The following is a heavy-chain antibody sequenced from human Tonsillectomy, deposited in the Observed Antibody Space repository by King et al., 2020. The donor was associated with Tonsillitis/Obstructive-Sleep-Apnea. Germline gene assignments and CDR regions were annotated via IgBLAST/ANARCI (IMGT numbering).Heavy chain of an antibody. CDR3: VRADFDSGGYSWSFYYMDV. D-gene: IGHD3-10*01. J-gene: IGHJ6*03. CDR2: ISSRSTYI. CDR1: GFTFSKYH. V-gene: IGHV3-21*01. Sequence: VQLVESGGGLVKPGGSLRLSCATSGFTFSKYHMNWVRQAPGKGLEWVSSISSRSTYIYYADSVKGRFTISRDNAENSLFLQMDSLRAEETALYYCVRADFDSGGYSWSFYYMDVWGKGTTVTVSS.